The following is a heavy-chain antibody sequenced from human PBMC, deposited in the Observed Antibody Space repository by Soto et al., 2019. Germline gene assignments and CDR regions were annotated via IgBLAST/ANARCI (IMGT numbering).Heavy chain of an antibody. V-gene: IGHV3-74*01. CDR3: ARGNLGGFDL. J-gene: IGHJ3*01. D-gene: IGHD4-4*01. CDR1: GFTFDYYW. Sequence: EVQLVESEGGLVQRGGSLRLSCAASGFTFDYYWMHWVRQAPGQGLVWVAHIQNDGSRTTYADSVKGRSTISRDNAKNTMYLQMISLGAEDTAVYYCARGNLGGFDLWGQGTTVTVSS. CDR2: IQNDGSRT.